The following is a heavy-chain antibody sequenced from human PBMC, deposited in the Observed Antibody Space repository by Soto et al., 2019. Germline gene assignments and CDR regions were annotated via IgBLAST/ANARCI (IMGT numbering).Heavy chain of an antibody. V-gene: IGHV4-4*02. D-gene: IGHD3-10*01. CDR1: GGSISRSNW. J-gene: IGHJ4*02. CDR2: SYQSGRT. CDR3: ARACQGETVSLDY. Sequence: QVQLPESGPGLVKPSGTLSLTCAVSGGSISRSNWWSWVRQPPGKGLEWIGESYQSGRTTYNPSRKSRGTISVDKYKNQFSRKRSSVTAADTAVDYCARACQGETVSLDYGGQGTLDTDSS.